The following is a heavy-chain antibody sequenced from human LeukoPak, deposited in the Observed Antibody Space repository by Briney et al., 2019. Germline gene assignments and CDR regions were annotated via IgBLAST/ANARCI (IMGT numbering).Heavy chain of an antibody. V-gene: IGHV3-23*01. J-gene: IGHJ5*01. CDR3: ARASHHTIPFDS. CDR1: GITLSNYG. CDR2: ISDSGGST. D-gene: IGHD3-3*01. Sequence: PGGSLRLSCAVSGITLSNYGMSWVRQAPGKGLEWVAGISDSGGSTNYADSVKGRFTISRDNPKNTLYLQMNSLRAEDTAVYYCARASHHTIPFDSWGQGMLVTVSS.